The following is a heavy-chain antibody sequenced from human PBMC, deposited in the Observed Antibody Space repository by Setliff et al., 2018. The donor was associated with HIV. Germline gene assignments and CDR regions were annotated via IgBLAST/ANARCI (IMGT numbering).Heavy chain of an antibody. CDR2: IHTSGNA. V-gene: IGHV4-61*09. J-gene: IGHJ4*02. CDR3: ARRWGEAFDY. D-gene: IGHD1-26*01. Sequence: SETLSLTCTVSGGSISSGTYFWSWIRQPAGKGLEWIGHIHTSGNANYNPSLNSRVTISVDTSKNQFSLRLSSVTAADTAVYYCARRWGEAFDYWGQGTLVTVSS. CDR1: GGSISSGTYF.